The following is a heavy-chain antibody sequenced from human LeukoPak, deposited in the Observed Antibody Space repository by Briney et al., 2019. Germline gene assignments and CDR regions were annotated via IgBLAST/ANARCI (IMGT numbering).Heavy chain of an antibody. J-gene: IGHJ4*02. D-gene: IGHD3-10*01. Sequence: ASETLSLTCTVSGDSISSYYWNWIRQPAGKGLEWIGRIYASGTTNFNPSLQSRVTMSLDTSKDQFSLKLASVTAADTAVYYCARETMVRGVTHFDYWGQGTLVTVS. CDR3: ARETMVRGVTHFDY. V-gene: IGHV4-4*07. CDR2: IYASGTT. CDR1: GDSISSYY.